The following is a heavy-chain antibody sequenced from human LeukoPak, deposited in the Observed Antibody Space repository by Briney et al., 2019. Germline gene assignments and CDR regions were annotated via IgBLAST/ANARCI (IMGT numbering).Heavy chain of an antibody. Sequence: GASVKVSCKASGYTFTSYDINWVRQATEQGLEWMGWINPNTDGTSYAQKFQGRVTLTRDASISTAYMELARLRSDDTAVYYCARDLASCGGDCLNWYFDLWGRGTLVTVSS. CDR1: GYTFTSYD. CDR2: INPNTDGT. D-gene: IGHD2-21*01. CDR3: ARDLASCGGDCLNWYFDL. J-gene: IGHJ2*01. V-gene: IGHV1-2*02.